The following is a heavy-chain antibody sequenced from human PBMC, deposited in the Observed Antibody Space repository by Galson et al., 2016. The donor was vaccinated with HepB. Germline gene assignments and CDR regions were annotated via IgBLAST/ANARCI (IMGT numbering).Heavy chain of an antibody. D-gene: IGHD5-24*01. CDR1: GYKFSNYW. CDR2: VHPGDSDT. Sequence: QSGAEVKKPGESLKISCQGSGYKFSNYWIAWVRQMPGKGLEWMGVVHPGDSDTIYSPSFQGQVTISADKSLTTAYVQWSSRRASDTAMYYCARRGDGYKFDNWGQGTLVTVSS. J-gene: IGHJ4*02. CDR3: ARRGDGYKFDN. V-gene: IGHV5-51*01.